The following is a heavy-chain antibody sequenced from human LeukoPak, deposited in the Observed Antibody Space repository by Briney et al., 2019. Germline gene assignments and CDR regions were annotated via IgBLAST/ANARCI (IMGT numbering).Heavy chain of an antibody. CDR3: AKDKIGYMDV. J-gene: IGHJ6*03. V-gene: IGHV3-9*01. CDR2: ISWNSGSI. Sequence: GRSLRLSCAASGFTFDDYGMHWVRQAPGKGLEGVSGISWNSGSIVYADSVKGRFTISRDNAKNPLYLQMNSLRAEDTALYYCAKDKIGYMDVWGKGTTVTISS. CDR1: GFTFDDYG.